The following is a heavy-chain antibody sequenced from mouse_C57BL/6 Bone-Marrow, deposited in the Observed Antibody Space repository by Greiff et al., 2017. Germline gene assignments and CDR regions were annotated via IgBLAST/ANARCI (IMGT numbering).Heavy chain of an antibody. CDR2: IYPGSGST. CDR3: ARPYYINYWYFDV. CDR1: GYTFTSYW. Sequence: QVQLQQPGAELVKPGASVQMSCKASGYTFTSYWITWVKQRPGPGLEWIGDIYPGSGSTNYNEKFKSKATLTVDTSSSTADMQLSSLTSEDSAVYYCARPYYINYWYFDVWGTGTTVTVSS. D-gene: IGHD2-5*01. J-gene: IGHJ1*03. V-gene: IGHV1-55*01.